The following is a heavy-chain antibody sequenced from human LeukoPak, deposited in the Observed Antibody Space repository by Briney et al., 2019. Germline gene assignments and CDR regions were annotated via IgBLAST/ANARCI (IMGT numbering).Heavy chain of an antibody. J-gene: IGHJ4*02. Sequence: KASETLSLTCTVSGGSISSSSYCWGWIRQPPGKGLEWIAIIYHSGITYYNPSLKSRVTISVDTSKNQFSLKLTSVTAADTAVYYCASNLYGSGNYFAYWGQGTLVTVSS. CDR2: IYHSGIT. CDR1: GGSISSSSYC. V-gene: IGHV4-39*07. D-gene: IGHD3-10*01. CDR3: ASNLYGSGNYFAY.